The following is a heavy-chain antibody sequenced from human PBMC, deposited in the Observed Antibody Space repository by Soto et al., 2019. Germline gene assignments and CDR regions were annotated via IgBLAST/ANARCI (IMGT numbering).Heavy chain of an antibody. CDR1: GGSISSYY. CDR2: IYYSGST. Sequence: PSETLSLTCTVSGGSISSYYWSWIRQPPGKGLEWIGYIYYSGSTNYNPSLKSRGTISVDTSKNQFSLKLSSVTAADTAVYYCAREKYYYDSSVYIWNWFDPWGQGTLVTGSS. CDR3: AREKYYYDSSVYIWNWFDP. J-gene: IGHJ5*02. D-gene: IGHD3-22*01. V-gene: IGHV4-59*01.